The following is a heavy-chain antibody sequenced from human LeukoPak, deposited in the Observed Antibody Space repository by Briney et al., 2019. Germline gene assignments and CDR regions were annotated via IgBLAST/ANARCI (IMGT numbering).Heavy chain of an antibody. D-gene: IGHD3-3*01. CDR2: IYPGDSDT. Sequence: GESLKISCKGSGYSFTSYWIGWVRQMPGKGLEWMGIIYPGDSDTRYGPSFQGQVTISADKSISTAYLQWSSLKASDTAMYYCARRLDYDFWSGRLYYFDYWGQGTLVTVSS. CDR3: ARRLDYDFWSGRLYYFDY. CDR1: GYSFTSYW. V-gene: IGHV5-51*01. J-gene: IGHJ4*02.